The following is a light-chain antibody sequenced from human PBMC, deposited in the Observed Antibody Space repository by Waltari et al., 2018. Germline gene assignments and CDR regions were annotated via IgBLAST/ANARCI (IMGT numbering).Light chain of an antibody. CDR1: AFSKQY. CDR2: KDS. J-gene: IGLJ1*01. V-gene: IGLV3-25*03. Sequence: SYSLTQPPPVPLSPVPTARIPCSAIAFSKQYAYWCHQKPRQAPALVIYKDSERPSGIPARFSGSSAGTTVALPISGVQAEDEADYYCRSADSSGKYWYVFGSGTKVTVL. CDR3: RSADSSGKYWYV.